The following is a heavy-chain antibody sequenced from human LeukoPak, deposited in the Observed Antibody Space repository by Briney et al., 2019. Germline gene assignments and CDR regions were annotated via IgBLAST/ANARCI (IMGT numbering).Heavy chain of an antibody. CDR2: INPNSGGT. V-gene: IGHV1-2*02. J-gene: IGHJ4*02. CDR1: GYTFTAYY. Sequence: ASVKVSCKASGYTFTAYYMHWVRQAPGQGLEWMGWINPNSGGTNYAQKFQGRVTMTRDTSISTAYMELSSLRSDDTAVYYCARDGRGAAAFDYWGQGTLVTVSS. CDR3: ARDGRGAAAFDY. D-gene: IGHD6-13*01.